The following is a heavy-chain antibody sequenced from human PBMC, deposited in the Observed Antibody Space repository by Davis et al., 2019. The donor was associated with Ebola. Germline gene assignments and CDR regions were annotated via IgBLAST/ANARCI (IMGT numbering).Heavy chain of an antibody. J-gene: IGHJ6*03. V-gene: IGHV3-13*01. CDR1: GFTFSSYD. Sequence: GESLKISCAASGFTFSSYDMHWVRQATGKGLEWVSAIGTAGDTYYPGSVKGRFTISRENAKNSLYLQMNSLRAGDTAVYYCARGSKRWLQLLPMDVWGKGTTVTVSS. D-gene: IGHD5-24*01. CDR2: IGTAGDT. CDR3: ARGSKRWLQLLPMDV.